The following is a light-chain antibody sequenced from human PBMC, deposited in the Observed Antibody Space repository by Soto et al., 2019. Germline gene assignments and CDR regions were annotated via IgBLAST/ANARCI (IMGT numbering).Light chain of an antibody. J-gene: IGKJ5*01. Sequence: IVLTQSPGTLSLSPGERATLSCRASQSLNSDSVFWYQQKPGQVPRLVIHGASTRATGIPDRFSGSGSGTYFTLTISRLEPEDFAVYYCQRYGGSPLITFGQGTRLEIK. V-gene: IGKV3-20*01. CDR2: GAS. CDR1: QSLNSDS. CDR3: QRYGGSPLIT.